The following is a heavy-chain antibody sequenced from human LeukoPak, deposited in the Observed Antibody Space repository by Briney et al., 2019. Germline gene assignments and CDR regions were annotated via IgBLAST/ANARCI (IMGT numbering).Heavy chain of an antibody. V-gene: IGHV4-4*08. J-gene: IGHJ6*03. CDR3: ARSLPYYYYYMDV. CDR1: GGSFSSYY. Sequence: RPSETLSLTCTVSGGSFSSYYWSWIRQSPGKGLECLGYIYSSGNANYNPSLRSRVTISLSPSKNQFSLKLNSVTAADTAVYYCARSLPYYYYYMDVWGKETPVIVSS. CDR2: IYSSGNA.